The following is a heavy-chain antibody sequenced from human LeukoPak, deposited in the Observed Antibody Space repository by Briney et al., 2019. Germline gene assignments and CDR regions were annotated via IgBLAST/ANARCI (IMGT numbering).Heavy chain of an antibody. D-gene: IGHD3-10*01. J-gene: IGHJ4*02. CDR3: ARAYGSGSYYNFLAY. CDR1: GGSISSYH. Sequence: PSETLSLNCTVSGGSISSYHWSWIRQPPGKGLEWIGYIYYSGSTNYNPSLKSRVTISVDTSKNQFSLKLSSVTAADTAVYYCARAYGSGSYYNFLAYWGQGTLVTVSS. CDR2: IYYSGST. V-gene: IGHV4-59*01.